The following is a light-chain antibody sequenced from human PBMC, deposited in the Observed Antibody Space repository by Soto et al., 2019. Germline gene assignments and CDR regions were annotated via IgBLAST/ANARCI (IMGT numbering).Light chain of an antibody. CDR3: HQHGGSPET. CDR2: GAS. CDR1: QSISIN. J-gene: IGKJ1*01. V-gene: IGKV3-20*01. Sequence: TVLTQSPGTLSVSPGDSVTLSCRASQSISINLAWYQQKPGQAPRLLIFGASSRATGIPDRFIGSGSGTEFILTISRLEPDDFAIYHCHQHGGSPETFGQGTKVDIK.